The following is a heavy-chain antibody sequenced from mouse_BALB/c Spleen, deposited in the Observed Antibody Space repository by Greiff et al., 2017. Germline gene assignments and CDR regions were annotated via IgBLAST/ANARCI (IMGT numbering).Heavy chain of an antibody. J-gene: IGHJ2*01. V-gene: IGHV5-6-5*01. CDR3: ARNDYDGGYYFDY. D-gene: IGHD2-4*01. CDR2: ISSGGST. CDR1: GFTFSSYA. Sequence: EVKLVESGGGLVKPGGSLKLSCAASGFTFSSYAMSWVRQTPEKRLEWVASISSGGSTYYPDSVKGRFTISRDNARNILYLQMSSLRSEDTAMYYCARNDYDGGYYFDYWGQGTTLTVSS.